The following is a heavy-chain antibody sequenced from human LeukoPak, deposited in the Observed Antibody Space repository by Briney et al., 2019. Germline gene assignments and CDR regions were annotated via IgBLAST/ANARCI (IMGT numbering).Heavy chain of an antibody. D-gene: IGHD3-10*01. CDR1: GFTFSSYS. CDR3: AKVPDYYGSGSVDY. CDR2: ISSSSSYI. Sequence: PGGSLRLSCAASGFTFSSYSMNWVRQAPGKGLEWVSSISSSSSYIYYADSVEGRFTISRDNAKNSLYLQMNSLRAEDTAVYYCAKVPDYYGSGSVDYWGQGTLVTVSS. J-gene: IGHJ4*02. V-gene: IGHV3-21*04.